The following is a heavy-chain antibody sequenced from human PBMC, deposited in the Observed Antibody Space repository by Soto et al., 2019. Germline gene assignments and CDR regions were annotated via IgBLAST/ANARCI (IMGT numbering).Heavy chain of an antibody. J-gene: IGHJ6*02. CDR1: GYTKTVVL. V-gene: IGHV1-24*01. CDR3: ATDSGIAVAGTPGAYYGMDV. D-gene: IGHD6-19*01. Sequence: ALVKRSRKIVGYTKTVVLIDRGIKTHEKGLEGMGGFDPEEGETIYAQKFQGRVTMTEDTSTDTAYRELSSLRSEDTAVYYCATDSGIAVAGTPGAYYGMDVWGQGTTVTVSS. CDR2: FDPEEGET.